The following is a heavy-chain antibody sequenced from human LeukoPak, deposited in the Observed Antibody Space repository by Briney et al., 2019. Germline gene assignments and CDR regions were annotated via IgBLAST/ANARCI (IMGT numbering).Heavy chain of an antibody. D-gene: IGHD2-15*01. CDR2: ISSSSSYI. V-gene: IGHV3-21*01. J-gene: IGHJ5*02. CDR1: GFTFSSYS. Sequence: PGGSLRLSCAASGFTFSSYSMNWVRQAPGKGLEWVSSISSSSSYIYYADSEKGRFTISRDNAKNSLYLQMNSLRAEDTAVYYCAREGRYCSGGSCTNWFDPWGQGTLVTVSS. CDR3: AREGRYCSGGSCTNWFDP.